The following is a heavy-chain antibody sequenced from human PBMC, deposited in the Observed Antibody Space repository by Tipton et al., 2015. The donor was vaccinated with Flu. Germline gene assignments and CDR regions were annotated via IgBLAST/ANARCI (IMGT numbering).Heavy chain of an antibody. CDR3: ATRRDYYDSSEFDY. J-gene: IGHJ4*02. CDR1: GGSISSYY. Sequence: LRLSCTVSGGSISSYYWSWLRQPPGKGLEWIGSVNYGGGTSYNPSLESRLTISLDTPKNHFSLRLSSVTAADTAVYYCATRRDYYDSSEFDYWGQGALVTVSS. D-gene: IGHD3-22*01. V-gene: IGHV4-39*07. CDR2: VNYGGGT.